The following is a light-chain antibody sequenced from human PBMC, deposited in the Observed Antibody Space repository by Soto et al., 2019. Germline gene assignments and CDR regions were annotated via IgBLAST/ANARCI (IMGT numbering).Light chain of an antibody. V-gene: IGLV6-57*01. Sequence: NFMLTQPHSVSESPGKTVTISCTRSSGRITSKYVHWHQQRPGSSPTTVIYEDNRRPSAVPDRFSGSVDRASNSASLTISGLQTEDEADYYCQSYDTNNWVFGGGTKLTVL. CDR2: EDN. CDR3: QSYDTNNWV. CDR1: SGRITSKY. J-gene: IGLJ3*02.